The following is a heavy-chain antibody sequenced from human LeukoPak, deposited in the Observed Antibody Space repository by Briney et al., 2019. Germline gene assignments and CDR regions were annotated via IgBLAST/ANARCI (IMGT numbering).Heavy chain of an antibody. CDR3: ARGGFREFDS. V-gene: IGHV4-30-4*01. D-gene: IGHD3-10*01. Sequence: PSQTLSLTCTVSGGSISSGGYYWSWVRQPPGKGLEWIGYIYYSGDSYYNPSLKSRVTISVDTSKNQFSLKLSSVTAADTAVYYCARGGFREFDSWGQGTLVIVSS. CDR2: IYYSGDS. CDR1: GGSISSGGYY. J-gene: IGHJ4*02.